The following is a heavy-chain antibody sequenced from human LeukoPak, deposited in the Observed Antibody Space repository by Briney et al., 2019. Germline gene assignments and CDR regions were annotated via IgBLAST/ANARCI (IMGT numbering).Heavy chain of an antibody. J-gene: IGHJ4*02. CDR3: ARDQGRDGYNLPPDY. CDR1: GYTFTSYG. Sequence: ASVKVSCKASGYTFTSYGISWVRQAPGQGLEGMGWISAYNGNTNYAQKFQGRVTMTRDTSTSTVYMELSSLRSEDTAVYYCARDQGRDGYNLPPDYWGQGTLVTVSS. CDR2: ISAYNGNT. D-gene: IGHD5-24*01. V-gene: IGHV1-18*01.